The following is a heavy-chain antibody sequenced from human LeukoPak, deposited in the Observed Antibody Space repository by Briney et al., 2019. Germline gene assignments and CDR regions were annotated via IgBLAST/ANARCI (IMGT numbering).Heavy chain of an antibody. CDR1: GFTFNNYG. D-gene: IGHD2-2*01. Sequence: GGSLRLSCAASGFTFNNYGMHWVRQAPGKGLEWVAVISYDGRNKHYPDSVKGRFTISRDISTDTLWLQMDSLRTEDTGVYYCAKGPLRGTAAAIDYWGQGTLVTVSS. J-gene: IGHJ4*02. CDR2: ISYDGRNK. V-gene: IGHV3-30*18. CDR3: AKGPLRGTAAAIDY.